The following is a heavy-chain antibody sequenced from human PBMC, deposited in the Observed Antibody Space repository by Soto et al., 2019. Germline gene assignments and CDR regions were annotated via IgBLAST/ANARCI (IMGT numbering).Heavy chain of an antibody. D-gene: IGHD6-6*01. Sequence: ASVKVSCKASGYTFTGYYMHWVRQAPGQGLEWMGWINPNSGGTNYAQKFQGRVTMTRDTSISTAYMELSRLRSDDTAVYYCARQLVSHYYYYGMDVWGQGTTVTVSS. CDR1: GYTFTGYY. J-gene: IGHJ6*02. CDR3: ARQLVSHYYYYGMDV. V-gene: IGHV1-2*02. CDR2: INPNSGGT.